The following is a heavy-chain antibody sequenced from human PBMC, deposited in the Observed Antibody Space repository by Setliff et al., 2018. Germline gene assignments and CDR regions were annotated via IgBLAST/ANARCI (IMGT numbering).Heavy chain of an antibody. Sequence: SETLSLTCTVSGGSISSYYWSWIRQPPGKGLEWIGYIYYRGSTSYNSSLKSRVSISVDTSKNQFSLNLNSVTAADTAVYYCATLTGDRGVDYWGQGRLVTVSS. CDR3: ATLTGDRGVDY. V-gene: IGHV4-59*04. D-gene: IGHD7-27*01. CDR1: GGSISSYY. CDR2: IYYRGST. J-gene: IGHJ4*02.